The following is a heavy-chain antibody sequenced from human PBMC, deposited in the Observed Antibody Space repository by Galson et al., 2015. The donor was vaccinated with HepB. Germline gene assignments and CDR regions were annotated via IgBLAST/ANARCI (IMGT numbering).Heavy chain of an antibody. J-gene: IGHJ6*02. Sequence: SLRLSCAASGFTFSSYSMNWVRQAPGKGLEWVSSISSSSSYIYYADSVKGRFTISRDNAKNSLYLQMNSLRAEDTAVYYCARDLSSGWHYYYYGMDVWGQGTTVTVSS. V-gene: IGHV3-21*01. CDR2: ISSSSSYI. D-gene: IGHD6-19*01. CDR3: ARDLSSGWHYYYYGMDV. CDR1: GFTFSSYS.